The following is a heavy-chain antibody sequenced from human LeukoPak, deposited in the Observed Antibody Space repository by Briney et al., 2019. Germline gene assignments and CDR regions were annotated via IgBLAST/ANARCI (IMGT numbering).Heavy chain of an antibody. CDR3: AREYGDLDY. CDR1: GGSISTYS. Sequence: PSETLSLTCTVSGGSISTYSWSWIRQPPGKGLEWIGYIYYTGRTSYNPSLKSRVTMSTDTSSNKFSLKLRSVTAADTAVYYCAREYGDLDYWGRGTLVTVSS. J-gene: IGHJ4*02. V-gene: IGHV4-59*12. CDR2: IYYTGRT. D-gene: IGHD4-17*01.